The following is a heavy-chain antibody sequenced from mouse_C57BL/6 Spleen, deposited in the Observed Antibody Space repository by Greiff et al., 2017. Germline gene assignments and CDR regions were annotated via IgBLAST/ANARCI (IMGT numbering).Heavy chain of an antibody. CDR1: GSTFTSYW. V-gene: IGHV1-55*01. CDR2: IYPGSGST. CDR3: ARWDGRLY. J-gene: IGHJ2*01. D-gene: IGHD1-1*01. Sequence: VQLQQPGAELVKPGASVKMSCTASGSTFTSYWITWVKQRPGQGREWIGDIYPGSGSTNYNVKFKSKATLSVETSSSTAYMQLSSLTSEDSAVYYCARWDGRLYGGQGTTLTVSS.